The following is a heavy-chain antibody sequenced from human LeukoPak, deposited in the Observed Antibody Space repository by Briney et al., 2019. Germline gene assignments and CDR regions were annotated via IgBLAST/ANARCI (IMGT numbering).Heavy chain of an antibody. Sequence: PGGSLRLSCAASGFTFSSYWMSWVRQAPGKGLEWVANRKQDGSEKYYVDSVKGRFTISRDNAKNSLYLQINSLRAEDTAVYYCAREDSSGLGAYFDYWGQGTLVTVSS. D-gene: IGHD3-22*01. CDR1: GFTFSSYW. CDR3: AREDSSGLGAYFDY. J-gene: IGHJ4*02. V-gene: IGHV3-7*01. CDR2: RKQDGSEK.